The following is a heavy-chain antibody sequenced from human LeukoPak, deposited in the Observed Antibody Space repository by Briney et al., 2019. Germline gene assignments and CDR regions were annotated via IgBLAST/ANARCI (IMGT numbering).Heavy chain of an antibody. CDR3: ARGPRYSYDSSILLFDY. CDR1: GGTFSSYA. J-gene: IGHJ4*02. Sequence: ASAKVSCKASGGTFSSYAISWVRQAPGQGLGWMGGIIPVFGTANYAQKFQGRVTITADESTSTAYMELSSLRSEDTAVYYCARGPRYSYDSSILLFDYWGQGTLVTVSS. D-gene: IGHD3-22*01. CDR2: IIPVFGTA. V-gene: IGHV1-69*13.